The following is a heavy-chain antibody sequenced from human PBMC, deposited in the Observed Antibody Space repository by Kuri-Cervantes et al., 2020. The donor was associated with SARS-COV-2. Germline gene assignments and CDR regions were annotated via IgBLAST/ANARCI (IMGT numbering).Heavy chain of an antibody. CDR2: ISYDGSNK. J-gene: IGHJ4*02. Sequence: SCKASGYTFTGYYMHWVRQAPGKGLEWVAVISYDGSNKYYADSVKGRFTISRDNSKNTLYLQMNSLRAEDTAVYYCARARVVVVAATLLPLYFDYWGQGTLVTVSS. D-gene: IGHD2-15*01. CDR1: GYTFTGYY. V-gene: IGHV3-30-3*01. CDR3: ARARVVVVAATLLPLYFDY.